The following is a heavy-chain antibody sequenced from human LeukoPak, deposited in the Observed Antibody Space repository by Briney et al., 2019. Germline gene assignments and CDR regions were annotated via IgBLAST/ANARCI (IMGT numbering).Heavy chain of an antibody. V-gene: IGHV1-69*13. J-gene: IGHJ3*02. CDR3: ARDGSGWYYDAFDI. CDR1: GGTFSSYA. D-gene: IGHD6-19*01. Sequence: SVKVSCKASGGTFSSYAISWVRQAPGQGLEWMGGIIPIFGTANYAQKFQGRVTITADESTSAAYMELSSLRSEDTAVYYCARDGSGWYYDAFDIWGQGTMVTVSS. CDR2: IIPIFGTA.